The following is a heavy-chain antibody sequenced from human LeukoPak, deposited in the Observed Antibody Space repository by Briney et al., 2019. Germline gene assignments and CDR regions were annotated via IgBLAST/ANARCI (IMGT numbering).Heavy chain of an antibody. CDR1: GYSFTGYY. CDR3: ARVSTGGYSSSAY. J-gene: IGHJ4*02. V-gene: IGHV1-2*02. CDR2: INPNSGGT. Sequence: GASVKVSCKASGYSFTGYYMLWVRQAPGQGLECMGWINPNSGGTNYATKFQDRVTMTRDTSISTAYMELSRLRSDDTAVYYCARVSTGGYSSSAYWGQGTLVTVSS. D-gene: IGHD6-6*01.